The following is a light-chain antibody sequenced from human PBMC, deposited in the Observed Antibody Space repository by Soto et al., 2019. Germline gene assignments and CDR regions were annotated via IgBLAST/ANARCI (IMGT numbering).Light chain of an antibody. CDR1: QSVSSSS. Sequence: EIVLTQSPGTLSLSPGERATLSCRASQSVSSSSLAWYQQKPGQAPRLLIYDTSSRATGIPDRFSGSGSGTDFTLTISRLEPEDFAVYYCQQYGSSLGVTFGGGTKVDI. V-gene: IGKV3-20*01. CDR3: QQYGSSLGVT. CDR2: DTS. J-gene: IGKJ4*01.